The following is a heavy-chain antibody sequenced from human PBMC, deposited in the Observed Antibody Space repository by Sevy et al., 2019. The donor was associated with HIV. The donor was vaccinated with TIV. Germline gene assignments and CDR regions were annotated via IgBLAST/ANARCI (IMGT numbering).Heavy chain of an antibody. CDR2: ISGSGGST. J-gene: IGHJ5*02. CDR1: GFTFSSYA. CDR3: AKDRDTKWDLTIPWFDP. Sequence: GGSLRLSCAASGFTFSSYAMSWVRQAPGKGLEWVSAISGSGGSTYYADSVKGRFTISRDNSKNTLYLQMNSLRAEDTAVYYCAKDRDTKWDLTIPWFDPWGQGTLVTVSS. V-gene: IGHV3-23*01. D-gene: IGHD1-26*01.